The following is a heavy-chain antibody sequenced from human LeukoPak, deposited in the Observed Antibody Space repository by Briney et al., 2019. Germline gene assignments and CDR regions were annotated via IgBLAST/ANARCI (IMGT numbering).Heavy chain of an antibody. V-gene: IGHV1-8*03. J-gene: IGHJ3*02. CDR2: MNPNSGNT. CDR3: ARLPLLLPDAFDI. D-gene: IGHD1-26*01. CDR1: GYTFTSYD. Sequence: GASVKVSCKASGYTFTSYDINWVRQATGQGLEWMGWMNPNSGNTGYAQKFQGRVTIIRNTSISTAYMELSSLRSEDTAVYYCARLPLLLPDAFDIWGQGTMVTVSS.